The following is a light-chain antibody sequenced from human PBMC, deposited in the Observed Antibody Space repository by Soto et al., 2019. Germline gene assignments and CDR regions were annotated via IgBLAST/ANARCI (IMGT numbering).Light chain of an antibody. CDR2: WAS. CDR1: QSVLYNSNNKNY. CDR3: QQCYVIPLT. V-gene: IGKV4-1*01. J-gene: IGKJ4*01. Sequence: DIVMTQSPDSLAVSLGERATINCKSSQSVLYNSNNKNYLAWYQQKPGQPPKLLIYWASTRESGVPDRFSGSGSGTDFTLTISSLQADDVAIYHCQQCYVIPLTFGGGTKVEIK.